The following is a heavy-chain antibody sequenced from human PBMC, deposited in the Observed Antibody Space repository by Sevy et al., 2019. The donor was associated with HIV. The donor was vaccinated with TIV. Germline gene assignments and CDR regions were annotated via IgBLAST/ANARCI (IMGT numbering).Heavy chain of an antibody. CDR3: AREWGRAGLATRFDY. V-gene: IGHV4-30-4*01. J-gene: IGHJ4*02. CDR1: GGSISSGDYY. Sequence: SETLSLTCTVSGGSISSGDYYWSWIRQPPGKGLEWIGFIYYSGSTYYNPSLKSRVTISLDTSKNQFSLKLSFVTAADTAVYYCAREWGRAGLATRFDYWGLGTLVTVSA. D-gene: IGHD6-19*01. CDR2: IYYSGST.